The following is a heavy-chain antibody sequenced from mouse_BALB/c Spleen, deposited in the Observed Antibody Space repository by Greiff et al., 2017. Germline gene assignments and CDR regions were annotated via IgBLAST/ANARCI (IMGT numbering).Heavy chain of an antibody. J-gene: IGHJ4*01. D-gene: IGHD3-1*01. CDR2: ISSGGSYT. Sequence: EVQRVESGGGLVKPGGSLKLSCAASGFTFSSYAMSWVRQSPEKRLEWVAEISSGGSYTYYPDTVTGRFTISRDNAKNTLYLEMSSLRSEDTAMYYCARDLGSSGAMDYWGQGTSVTVSS. CDR3: ARDLGSSGAMDY. CDR1: GFTFSSYA. V-gene: IGHV5-9-4*01.